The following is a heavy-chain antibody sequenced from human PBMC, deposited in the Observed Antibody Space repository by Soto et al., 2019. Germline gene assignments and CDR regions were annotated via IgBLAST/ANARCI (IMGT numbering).Heavy chain of an antibody. CDR3: ARGTYYFDY. D-gene: IGHD3-10*01. V-gene: IGHV4-59*01. Sequence: WETLSLTCTVSGVSISSYYWNWIRQPPGKGLEWIGYIYYSGSTNYNPSLKSRVTISVDTSKNQFSLKLSSVTAADTAVYYCARGTYYFDYWGQGTLVTVSS. J-gene: IGHJ4*02. CDR2: IYYSGST. CDR1: GVSISSYY.